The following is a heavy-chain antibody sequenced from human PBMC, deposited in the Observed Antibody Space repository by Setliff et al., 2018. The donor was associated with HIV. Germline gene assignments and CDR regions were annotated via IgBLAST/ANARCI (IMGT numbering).Heavy chain of an antibody. J-gene: IGHJ4*02. CDR2: IYYSGTT. CDR3: TKNLYSSRWSPLDY. V-gene: IGHV4-39*01. CDR1: GFSFRNSFYN. D-gene: IGHD6-13*01. Sequence: PSETLSLTCNVSGFSFRNSFYNWGWIRQPPGKGLEWIGTIYYSGTTYYNPSLKSRFTISRDNSKNTLYLQMDSLRAEDTAVYYCTKNLYSSRWSPLDYWGQGTLVTVSS.